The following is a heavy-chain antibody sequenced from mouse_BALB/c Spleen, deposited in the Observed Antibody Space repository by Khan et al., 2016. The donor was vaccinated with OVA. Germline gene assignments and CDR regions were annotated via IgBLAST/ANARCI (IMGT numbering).Heavy chain of an antibody. CDR1: GFTFSTFG. V-gene: IGHV5-6*01. J-gene: IGHJ3*01. D-gene: IGHD1-1*01. CDR2: ISTGGSYT. CDR3: TRLAYYYDSEGFAY. Sequence: EVELVESGGDLVKPGGSLKLSCAASGFTFSTFGMSWVRQTPDKRLEWVATISTGGSYTYYPDIVQGRFIISRDNAKNTLDLQMSSLKSEDTAMYYCTRLAYYYDSEGFAYWGQGTLVTVSA.